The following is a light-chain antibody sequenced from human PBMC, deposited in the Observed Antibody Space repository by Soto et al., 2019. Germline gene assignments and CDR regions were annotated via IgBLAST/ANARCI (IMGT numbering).Light chain of an antibody. CDR2: GAS. CDR3: QQYGTSPLT. Sequence: EIVLTQSPGTLSLSPGERATLSCGASQSVSSNYLAWYQQKPGQAPRLLIYGASSRATAIPDRFSGSGSGTDFTLTMTRLEPEDFAVYYCQQYGTSPLTFGGGTKIQIK. J-gene: IGKJ4*01. CDR1: QSVSSNY. V-gene: IGKV3-20*01.